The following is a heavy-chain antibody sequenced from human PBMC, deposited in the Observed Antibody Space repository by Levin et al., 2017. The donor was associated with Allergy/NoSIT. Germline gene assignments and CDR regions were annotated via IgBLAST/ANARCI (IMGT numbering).Heavy chain of an antibody. D-gene: IGHD5-18*01. V-gene: IGHV3-74*01. CDR2: LNCDGSSI. CDR1: GFTFSSYW. Sequence: LSLTCAASGFTFSSYWMHWVRQAPGKGLVWVSRLNCDGSSIGTTDSVKGRFTISRDNAKNTLYLQMDSLRPEDTAVYYCVRDGYVDTAMTQRKPLDYWGQGTLVTVSS. J-gene: IGHJ4*02. CDR3: VRDGYVDTAMTQRKPLDY.